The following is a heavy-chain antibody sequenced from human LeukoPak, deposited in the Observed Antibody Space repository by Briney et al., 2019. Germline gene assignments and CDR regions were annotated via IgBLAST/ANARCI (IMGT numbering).Heavy chain of an antibody. J-gene: IGHJ4*02. V-gene: IGHV3-74*01. CDR3: ARGGTYYDY. CDR2: INSDGINT. Sequence: PGGSLRLSCAASGFTFSNYWMHWVRQAPGKGLVWVSRINSDGINTSYADSVKGRFTMSRDNAQNSLYLQMNSLRAEDTAVYYCARGGTYYDYWGQGTLVTVSS. CDR1: GFTFSNYW.